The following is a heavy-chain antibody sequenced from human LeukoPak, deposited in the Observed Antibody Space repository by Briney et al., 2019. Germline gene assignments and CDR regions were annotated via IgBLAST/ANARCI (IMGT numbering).Heavy chain of an antibody. J-gene: IGHJ4*02. V-gene: IGHV4-34*01. CDR3: ARVSGGSYFDY. Sequence: SETLSLTCTVSGGSISSYYWSWIRQPPGKGLEWIGEINHSGSTNYNPSLKSRVTISVDTSKNQFSLKLSSVTAADTAVYYCARVSGGSYFDYWGQGTLVTVSS. CDR1: GGSISSYY. CDR2: INHSGST. D-gene: IGHD2-15*01.